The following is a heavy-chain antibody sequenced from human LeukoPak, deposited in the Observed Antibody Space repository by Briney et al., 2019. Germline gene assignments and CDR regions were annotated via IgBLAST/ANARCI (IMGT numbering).Heavy chain of an antibody. D-gene: IGHD6-13*01. Sequence: ASVKVACKASGYTLTGYYMHWVRQAPGQGLEWMGRINPNSGGTNYAQKFQGRVTMTRDTSISTAYMELSRLRSDDTAVYYCARDLKQQLPTVDYWGQGTLVTVSS. CDR1: GYTLTGYY. CDR2: INPNSGGT. V-gene: IGHV1-2*06. CDR3: ARDLKQQLPTVDY. J-gene: IGHJ4*02.